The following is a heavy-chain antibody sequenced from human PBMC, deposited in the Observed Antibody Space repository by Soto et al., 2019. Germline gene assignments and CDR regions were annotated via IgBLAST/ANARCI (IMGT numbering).Heavy chain of an antibody. CDR1: GFLLSAYW. Sequence: GGAQRLARPDSGFLLSAYWLSRVRQAPGKGLEWVANIHGDGGKIYYVDSVKGRFTISRDNAKRSLYLQMNSLRAEDTAVYYCARDFYGGYTYGPGDYWGQGALVTVSS. D-gene: IGHD5-18*01. CDR3: ARDFYGGYTYGPGDY. CDR2: IHGDGGKI. V-gene: IGHV3-7*01. J-gene: IGHJ4*02.